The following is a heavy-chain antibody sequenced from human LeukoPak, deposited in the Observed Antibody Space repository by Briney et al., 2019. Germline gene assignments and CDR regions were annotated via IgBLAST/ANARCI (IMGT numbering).Heavy chain of an antibody. V-gene: IGHV1-8*01. CDR1: GYTFTSYD. D-gene: IGHD4-17*01. CDR3: ATTQGGDYACYYYMDV. CDR2: MNPNSGNT. Sequence: GASVKVSCKASGYTFTSYDINWVRQATGQGLEWMGWMNPNSGNTGYAQKFQGRVTMTRNTSITTAYMELSSLRSEDTAVYHCATTQGGDYACYYYMDVWGRGTTVTVSS. J-gene: IGHJ6*03.